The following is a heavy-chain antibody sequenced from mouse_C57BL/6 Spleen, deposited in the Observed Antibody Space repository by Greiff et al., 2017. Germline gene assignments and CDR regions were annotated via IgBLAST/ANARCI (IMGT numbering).Heavy chain of an antibody. D-gene: IGHD1-1*01. CDR3: ARHGSGYFDV. Sequence: QVQLQQPGAELVMPGASVKLSCKASGYTFTSYWMHWVKPRPGQGLEWIGEIDPSDSYTNYNLKFKGKSTWTVDKSSSAAYMQLSSLTSEDSAVYYCARHGSGYFDVWGTGTTVTVSS. CDR2: IDPSDSYT. CDR1: GYTFTSYW. J-gene: IGHJ1*03. V-gene: IGHV1-69*01.